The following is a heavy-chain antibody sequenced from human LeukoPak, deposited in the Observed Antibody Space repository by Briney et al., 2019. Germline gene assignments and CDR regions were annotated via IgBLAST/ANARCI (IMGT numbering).Heavy chain of an antibody. CDR1: GFTFNNYW. Sequence: GGSLRLSCAVSGFTFNNYWMSWVRQAPGKGLEWVANITPDGSDRYYVDSLKGRVTVSRDNTKSSLYLQLNSLRAEDTAVYYCVPGGLAVSGIDYWGQGALVTVSS. J-gene: IGHJ4*02. CDR2: ITPDGSDR. CDR3: VPGGLAVSGIDY. V-gene: IGHV3-7*01. D-gene: IGHD6-19*01.